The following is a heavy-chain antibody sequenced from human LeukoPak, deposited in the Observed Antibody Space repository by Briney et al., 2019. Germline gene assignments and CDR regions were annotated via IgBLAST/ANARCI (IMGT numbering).Heavy chain of an antibody. J-gene: IGHJ6*02. CDR3: ASQSSWSYYYGMDV. CDR2: IKQDGSEK. Sequence: GGSLRLSCAASGFTFSSYAMHWVRQAPGKGLEWVANIKQDGSEKYYVDSAKGRFTISRDNAKNSLYLQMNSLRAEDTAVYYCASQSSWSYYYGMDVWGQGTTVTVSS. V-gene: IGHV3-7*01. D-gene: IGHD6-13*01. CDR1: GFTFSSYA.